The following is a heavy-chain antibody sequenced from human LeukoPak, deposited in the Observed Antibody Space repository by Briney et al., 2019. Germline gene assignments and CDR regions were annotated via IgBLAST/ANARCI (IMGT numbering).Heavy chain of an antibody. Sequence: GGSLRLSCAASVFTFSSYSMSWVRQAPGKGLVWVSGINPDGSTTTYADSVKGRFTISRENAKSTLYLHMNILRVEDTAVYYCARGRYGDYHWGQGILVTVSS. J-gene: IGHJ4*02. D-gene: IGHD4-17*01. CDR2: INPDGSTT. CDR1: VFTFSSYS. CDR3: ARGRYGDYH. V-gene: IGHV3-74*01.